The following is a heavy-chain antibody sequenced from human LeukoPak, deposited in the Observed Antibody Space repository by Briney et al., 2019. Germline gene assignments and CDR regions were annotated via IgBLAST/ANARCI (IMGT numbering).Heavy chain of an antibody. J-gene: IGHJ4*02. V-gene: IGHV5-51*01. Sequence: GESLQISCQGSGYSFTSYWIGWVRQLPGKGLEWMGIIYPGDSDTRYSPSFQGQVTISADKSISTAYLQWSSLKASDTAMYYCARRVTGRGLYYFDYWGQRTLVTVSS. D-gene: IGHD7-27*01. CDR1: GYSFTSYW. CDR2: IYPGDSDT. CDR3: ARRVTGRGLYYFDY.